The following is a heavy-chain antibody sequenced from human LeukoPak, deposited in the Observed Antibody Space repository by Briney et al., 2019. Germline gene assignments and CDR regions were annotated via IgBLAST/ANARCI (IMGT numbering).Heavy chain of an antibody. J-gene: IGHJ6*03. CDR1: GGSFSGYY. CDR3: ARWLPRYYYYYMDV. CDR2: INHSGST. V-gene: IGHV4-34*01. D-gene: IGHD5-12*01. Sequence: PSETLSLTCAVYGGSFSGYYWSWIRQPPGKGLECIGEINHSGSTNYNPSLKSRVTISVDTSKNQFSLKLSSVTAADTAVYYCARWLPRYYYYYMDVWGKGTTVTVSS.